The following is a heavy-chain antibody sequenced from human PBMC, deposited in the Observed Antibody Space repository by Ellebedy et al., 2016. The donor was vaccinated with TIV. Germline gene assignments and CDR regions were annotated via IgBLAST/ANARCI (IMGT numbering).Heavy chain of an antibody. CDR2: INHSGST. Sequence: MPSETLSLTCAVYGGSFSGYYWSWIRQPPGKGLEWIGEINHSGSTNYNPSLKSRVTVSVDTSKNQFSLKLSSVTAADTAVYYCARGRMVRGVTYNYYYYGMDVWGQGTTVTVSS. CDR3: ARGRMVRGVTYNYYYYGMDV. J-gene: IGHJ6*02. V-gene: IGHV4-34*01. CDR1: GGSFSGYY. D-gene: IGHD3-10*01.